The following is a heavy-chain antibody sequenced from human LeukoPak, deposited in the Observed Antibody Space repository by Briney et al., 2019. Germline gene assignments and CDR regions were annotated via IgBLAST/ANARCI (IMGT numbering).Heavy chain of an antibody. D-gene: IGHD5-18*01. J-gene: IGHJ6*02. V-gene: IGHV4-34*01. CDR3: ARSRPLWLVFDYYYGMDV. CDR1: GGSFSGYY. Sequence: SETLSLTCAVYGGSFSGYYWSWIRQPPGKGLEWIGEINHSGSTNYNPSLKSRVTISVDTSKNQFSLKLSSVTAADTAVYYCARSRPLWLVFDYYYGMDVWGQGTTVTVSS. CDR2: INHSGST.